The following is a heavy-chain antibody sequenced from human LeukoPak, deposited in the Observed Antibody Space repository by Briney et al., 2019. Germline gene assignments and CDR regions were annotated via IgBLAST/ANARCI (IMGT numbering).Heavy chain of an antibody. Sequence: AASVKVSCKVSGYTLTELSMHWVRQAPGKGLEWMGGFDPEDGETIYAQKFQGRVTMTEDTSTDTAYMELSSLRSEDTAVYYCARGLFLRRWQLVPLGYWGQGTLVTVSS. CDR2: FDPEDGET. J-gene: IGHJ4*02. V-gene: IGHV1-24*01. CDR1: GYTLTELS. D-gene: IGHD6-6*01. CDR3: ARGLFLRRWQLVPLGY.